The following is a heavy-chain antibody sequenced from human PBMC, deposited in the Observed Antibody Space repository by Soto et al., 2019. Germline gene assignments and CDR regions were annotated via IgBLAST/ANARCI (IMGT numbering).Heavy chain of an antibody. D-gene: IGHD3-10*01. CDR2: IFYSGST. Sequence: SETLSLTCTVSGGSISGYYWSWIRQPPGKGLEWIGYIFYSGSTNYNPSLKSRVTISVDTSKNQFSLKLSSVTAADTAVYYCASPYGSGSYVWFDSWGQGTLVTVSS. CDR3: ASPYGSGSYVWFDS. V-gene: IGHV4-59*08. CDR1: GGSISGYY. J-gene: IGHJ5*01.